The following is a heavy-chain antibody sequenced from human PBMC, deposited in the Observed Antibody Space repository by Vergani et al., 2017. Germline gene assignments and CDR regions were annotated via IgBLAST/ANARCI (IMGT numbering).Heavy chain of an antibody. CDR3: ARIRLSTGYFGESVLDYGMDV. J-gene: IGHJ6*02. V-gene: IGHV4-38-2*01. CDR1: GYSISSGYY. Sequence: QVQLQQWGAGLLKPSETLSLTCAVSGYSISSGYYWGWIRQPPGKGLEWIGSIYHSGSTYYNPSLKSRVTISVDTSKNQFSLKLSSVTAADTAVYYCARIRLSTGYFGESVLDYGMDVWGQGTTVTVSS. D-gene: IGHD3-10*01. CDR2: IYHSGST.